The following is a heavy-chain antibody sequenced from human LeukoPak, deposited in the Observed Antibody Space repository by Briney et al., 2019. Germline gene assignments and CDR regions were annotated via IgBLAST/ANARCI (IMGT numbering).Heavy chain of an antibody. CDR3: ARVNYNWNDSFDY. CDR2: IKQDGSEK. Sequence: GGSLRLSCAASGFTFSSYWMSWVRQAPGKGLEWVANIKQDGSEKYYVDSVKGRFTISRDNAKNSLYLQMNSLRAEDTAVYYCARVNYNWNDSFDYWGQGSLVTVSS. CDR1: GFTFSSYW. J-gene: IGHJ4*02. V-gene: IGHV3-7*01. D-gene: IGHD1-1*01.